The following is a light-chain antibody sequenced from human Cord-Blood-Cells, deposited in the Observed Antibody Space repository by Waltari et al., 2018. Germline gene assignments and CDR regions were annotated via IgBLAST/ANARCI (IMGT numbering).Light chain of an antibody. J-gene: IGKJ2*01. Sequence: DIVMTHSPDSLPVSLGERATINCKSSQSVLYSSNNKNYLAWYQQKPGQPPKLLIYWASTRESGVPDRFSGSGSGTDVTLTISSLLAEDVAVYYCQQYYSTPYTFGQGTKLEIK. CDR3: QQYYSTPYT. CDR2: WAS. V-gene: IGKV4-1*01. CDR1: QSVLYSSNNKNY.